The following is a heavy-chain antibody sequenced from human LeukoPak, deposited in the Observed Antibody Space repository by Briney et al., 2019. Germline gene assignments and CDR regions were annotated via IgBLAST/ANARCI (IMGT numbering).Heavy chain of an antibody. CDR1: GFTFSSYA. D-gene: IGHD1-26*01. Sequence: GGSLRLSCAASGFTFSSYAMSWVRQAPGKGLEWVSAISGSGGSTYYADSVKGRFTIARDNSKNTLYLQMNSLRAEDTAVYYCAKALSGSYSRGFFDYWGQGTLVTASS. J-gene: IGHJ4*02. CDR2: ISGSGGST. V-gene: IGHV3-23*01. CDR3: AKALSGSYSRGFFDY.